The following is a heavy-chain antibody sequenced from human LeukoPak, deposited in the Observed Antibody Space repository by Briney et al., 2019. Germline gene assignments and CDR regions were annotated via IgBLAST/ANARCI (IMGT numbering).Heavy chain of an antibody. CDR2: IYSGGST. CDR1: EFSVGSNY. J-gene: IGHJ4*02. V-gene: IGHV3-66*01. Sequence: PGGSLRLSCAASEFSVGSNYMTWVRQAPGKGLEWVSLIYSGGSTYYADSVKGRFTISRDNSKNTLYLQMNSLRAEDTAVYYCAKDAAAGTRPYYSDYWGQGTLVTVSS. D-gene: IGHD6-13*01. CDR3: AKDAAAGTRPYYSDY.